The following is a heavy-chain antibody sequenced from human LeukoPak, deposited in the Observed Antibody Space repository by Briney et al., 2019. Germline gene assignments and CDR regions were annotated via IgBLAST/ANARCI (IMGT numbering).Heavy chain of an antibody. J-gene: IGHJ5*02. D-gene: IGHD3-3*01. CDR3: ARSYDCCSDTNWFDP. V-gene: IGHV1-18*01. CDR2: ISAYNGNT. CDR1: GYTFTSYG. Sequence: GASVKVSCKASGYTFTSYGISWVRQAPGQGLEWMGWISAYNGNTNYAQKLQGRVTMTTDTSTSTAYMDLTSLKSDDTAVYYCARSYDCCSDTNWFDPWGQGTLVTVSS.